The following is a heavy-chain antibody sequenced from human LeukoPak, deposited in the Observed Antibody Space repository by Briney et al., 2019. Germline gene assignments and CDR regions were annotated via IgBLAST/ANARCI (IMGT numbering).Heavy chain of an antibody. CDR3: ARERGSPTWFDY. V-gene: IGHV6-1*01. J-gene: IGHJ5*01. D-gene: IGHD1-26*01. CDR1: GDSVSSNTAT. CDR2: TYYRSTWYN. Sequence: SQTLSLTCAISGDSVSSNTATWTWIRQSPSRGLEWLGRTYYRSTWYNDYAVSVKSRITINPDTSKNQFSLQLNSVTPEDTAVYYCARERGSPTWFDYWGQGTLVTVSS.